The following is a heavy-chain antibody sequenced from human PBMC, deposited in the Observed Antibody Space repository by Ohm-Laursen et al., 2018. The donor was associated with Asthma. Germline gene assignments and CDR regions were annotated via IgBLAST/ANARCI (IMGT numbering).Heavy chain of an antibody. CDR2: IWYDGSNK. Sequence: LRLSCAASGFTFSSYGMHWVRQAPGKGLEWVAVIWYDGSNKYYADSVKGRFTISRDNSKNTLYLQMNSLRAEDTAVYYCARDTAAMVILGMDVWGQGTTVTVSS. V-gene: IGHV3-33*08. J-gene: IGHJ6*02. D-gene: IGHD5-18*01. CDR1: GFTFSSYG. CDR3: ARDTAAMVILGMDV.